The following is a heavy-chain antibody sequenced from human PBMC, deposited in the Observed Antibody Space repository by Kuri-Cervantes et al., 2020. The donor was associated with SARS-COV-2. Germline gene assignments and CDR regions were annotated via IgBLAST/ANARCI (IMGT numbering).Heavy chain of an antibody. J-gene: IGHJ4*02. Sequence: ASVKVSCKASGYTFASYSIHWMRQAPGQRLEWLGWINAGNDDTQSSQKFQGRVTITRDTSADTAYMELSNLRSDDTAVHYCARVGCSSTSCYRAIDYWGQGTLVTVSS. D-gene: IGHD2-2*01. CDR2: INAGNDDT. V-gene: IGHV1-3*01. CDR3: ARVGCSSTSCYRAIDY. CDR1: GYTFASYS.